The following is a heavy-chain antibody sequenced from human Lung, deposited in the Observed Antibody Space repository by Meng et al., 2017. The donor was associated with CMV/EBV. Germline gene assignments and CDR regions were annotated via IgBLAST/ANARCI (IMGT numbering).Heavy chain of an antibody. CDR2: ISGRGDRT. CDR1: GFTFSDSD. V-gene: IGHV3-23*01. J-gene: IGHJ4*02. CDR3: ASLVVGFGESQDY. Sequence: CIGSGFTFSDSDMSWVRQAPGKGLECVSSISGRGDRTHYADSVKGRFTISRDNSKNTLYLRMDRLRAEDTAIYFCASLVVGFGESQDYWGQGTLVTVSS. D-gene: IGHD3-10*01.